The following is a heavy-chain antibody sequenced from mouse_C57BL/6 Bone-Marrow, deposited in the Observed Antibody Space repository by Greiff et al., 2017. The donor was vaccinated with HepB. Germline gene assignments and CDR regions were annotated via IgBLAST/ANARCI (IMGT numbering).Heavy chain of an antibody. J-gene: IGHJ2*01. CDR1: GYSFTGYF. Sequence: EVQLQESGPELVKPGDSVKISCKASGYSFTGYFMNWVMQSHGKSLEWIGRINPYNGDTFYNQKFKGKATLTVDKSSSTAHMELRSLTSEDSAVYYCARASGITTVGAFDYWGQGTTLTVSS. V-gene: IGHV1-20*01. CDR3: ARASGITTVGAFDY. D-gene: IGHD1-1*01. CDR2: INPYNGDT.